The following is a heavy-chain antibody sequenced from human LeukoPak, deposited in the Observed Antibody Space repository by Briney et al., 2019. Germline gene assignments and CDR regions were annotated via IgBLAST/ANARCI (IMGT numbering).Heavy chain of an antibody. D-gene: IGHD3-10*01. CDR1: GDSIRSYG. Sequence: ASVKVSCKASGDSIRSYGITWVRQAPGQGLEWMGWISDYDGNTNYAQNVQGRVTMTTDTSTSTAYMELRSLRSDDTAVYYCARSRVRGSPHPNAFGIWGQGTKVTVSS. J-gene: IGHJ3*02. CDR2: ISDYDGNT. CDR3: ARSRVRGSPHPNAFGI. V-gene: IGHV1-18*01.